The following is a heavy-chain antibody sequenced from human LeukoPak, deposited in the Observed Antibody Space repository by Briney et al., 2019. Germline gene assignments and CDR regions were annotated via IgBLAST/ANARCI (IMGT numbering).Heavy chain of an antibody. Sequence: GSLDLSWAASGFTVSSNYMSWVRPAPGKGLGGVSVFFSGGSTYYADSGKGRFPISRHNSKNTLYLQMNSLRAEDTAVYYCARVGYDILPVYYTFDYWGQGTLVTVSS. CDR2: FFSGGST. J-gene: IGHJ4*02. V-gene: IGHV3-53*04. CDR1: GFTVSSNY. D-gene: IGHD3-9*01. CDR3: ARVGYDILPVYYTFDY.